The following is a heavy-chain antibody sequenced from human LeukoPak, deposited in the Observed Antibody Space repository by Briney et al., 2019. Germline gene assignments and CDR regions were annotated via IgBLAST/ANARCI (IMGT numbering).Heavy chain of an antibody. CDR1: GGSISSSSYY. CDR3: ARAYGMWWLLTAHFDY. V-gene: IGHV4-39*07. CDR2: IYYSGST. J-gene: IGHJ4*02. Sequence: SETLSLTYTVSGGSISSSSYYWGWIRQPRGKGLEWIGSIYYSGSTYYNPSLKSRVTISVDTSKNQFSLKLSSVTAADTAVYYCARAYGMWWLLTAHFDYWGQGTLVTVSS. D-gene: IGHD2-21*01.